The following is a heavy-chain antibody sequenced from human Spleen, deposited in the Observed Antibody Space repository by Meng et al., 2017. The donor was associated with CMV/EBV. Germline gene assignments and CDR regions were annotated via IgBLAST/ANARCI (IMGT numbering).Heavy chain of an antibody. J-gene: IGHJ6*02. CDR2: ISYDGSQ. D-gene: IGHD3-16*01. V-gene: IGHV3-30-3*01. CDR3: ARDGGYGMDV. Sequence: GGSLRLSCAASRFTFSTYDIHWVRQAPGKGLEGVALISYDGSQKGRFTISRAKSKNTLYLQMNSLRAEDTAVYYCARDGGYGMDVWGQGTTVTVSS. CDR1: RFTFSTYD.